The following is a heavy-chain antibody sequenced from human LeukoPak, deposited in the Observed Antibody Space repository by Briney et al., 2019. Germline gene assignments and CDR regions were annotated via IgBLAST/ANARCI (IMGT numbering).Heavy chain of an antibody. CDR2: IKQDGGEK. CDR1: GFTFSGYW. J-gene: IGHJ1*01. V-gene: IGHV3-7*03. Sequence: QPGGSLRLSCAASGFTFSGYWMSWLRQAPGKGLEWVANIKQDGGEKYYLDSVRGRFTISGDNAKNSLYLQMDSLRAEDTAVYYCARVGPKYSGNYFRDDAEYFQHWGQGTLVTVSS. D-gene: IGHD1-26*01. CDR3: ARVGPKYSGNYFRDDAEYFQH.